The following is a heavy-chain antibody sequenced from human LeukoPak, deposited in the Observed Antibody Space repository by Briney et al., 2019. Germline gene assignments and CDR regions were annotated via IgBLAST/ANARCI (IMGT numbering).Heavy chain of an antibody. J-gene: IGHJ6*02. CDR3: ARGRYSSGWKSYSSHYYYGLDV. CDR1: GYTFTSYY. CDR2: IIRVTGTA. V-gene: IGHV1-69*13. Sequence: ASVKVSCKASGYTFTSYYMHWVRQAPGQGLEWMGGIIRVTGTADYAQKFQGRVTITADESTSTAYMELTSLRSEDTAAYYCARGRYSSGWKSYSSHYYYGLDVWGQGTTVTVSS. D-gene: IGHD6-19*01.